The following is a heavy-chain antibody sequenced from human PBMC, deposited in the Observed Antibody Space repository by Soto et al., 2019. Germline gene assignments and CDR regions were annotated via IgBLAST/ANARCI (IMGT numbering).Heavy chain of an antibody. Sequence: QVQLVQSGAEVKKPGASVKVSCKASGYSFTGHYIHWVRQAPEQGPEWMGEIGPESGATRYAQKFQGRVTMTMDTSITTVYMELNNLRPDDTAIYYCGRGRSGQLVVFYWGQGTPVTVSS. V-gene: IGHV1-2*02. CDR3: GRGRSGQLVVFY. D-gene: IGHD1-26*01. CDR2: IGPESGAT. CDR1: GYSFTGHY. J-gene: IGHJ4*02.